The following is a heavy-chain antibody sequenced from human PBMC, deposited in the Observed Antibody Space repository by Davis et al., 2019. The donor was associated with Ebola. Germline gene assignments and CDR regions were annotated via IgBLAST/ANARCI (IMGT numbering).Heavy chain of an antibody. V-gene: IGHV5-10-1*01. CDR1: GYSFTSYW. CDR3: ASPTRQLLYGGGMDV. D-gene: IGHD2-2*02. J-gene: IGHJ6*02. Sequence: GESLKISCKGSGYSFTSYWISWVRQMPGKGLEWMGRIDPSDSYTNYSPSFQGHVTISADKSISTAYLQWSSLKASDTAMYYCASPTRQLLYGGGMDVWGQRTTVTVSS. CDR2: IDPSDSYT.